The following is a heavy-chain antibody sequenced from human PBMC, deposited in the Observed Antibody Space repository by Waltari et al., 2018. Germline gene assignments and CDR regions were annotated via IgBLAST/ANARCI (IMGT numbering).Heavy chain of an antibody. V-gene: IGHV3-74*01. CDR3: ARSDYTDF. J-gene: IGHJ4*02. CDR2: IKYDGSSA. Sequence: VQLVESRGGLVQPGGSLRLPCVASGFTISGFWMHWVRQDPGKGLVCVSRIKYDGSSATYADSVKGRFTVSRDNARNTLYLQMNSLRAEDTAIYYCARSDYTDFWGQGTQVTVSS. CDR1: GFTISGFW.